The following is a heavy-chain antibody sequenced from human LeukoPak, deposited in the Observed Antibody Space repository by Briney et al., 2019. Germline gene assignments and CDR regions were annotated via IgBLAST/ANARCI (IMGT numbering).Heavy chain of an antibody. Sequence: SETLSLTCTVSGYSISSGYYWSWIRQPPGKGLEWIGYIYYSGSTNYNPSLKSRVTISLDTSKNQFSLKLTSVTAADTAVYYCARAYGYYYYYMDVWGKGTTVIVSS. CDR2: IYYSGST. V-gene: IGHV4-61*01. J-gene: IGHJ6*03. CDR3: ARAYGYYYYYMDV. D-gene: IGHD4-17*01. CDR1: GYSISSGYY.